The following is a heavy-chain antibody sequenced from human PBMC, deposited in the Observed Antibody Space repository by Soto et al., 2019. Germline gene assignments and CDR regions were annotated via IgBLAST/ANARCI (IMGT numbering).Heavy chain of an antibody. CDR1: GFTFSDYY. J-gene: IGHJ4*02. CDR2: ISYGGGTT. CDR3: AKNPGYYYDSTGYHFDY. Sequence: GGSLRLSCAASGFTFSDYYMSWVRQAPGKGLEWVSAISYGGGTTYYADSVKGRFTISRDNSKNTLYLQMNSLRAEDTAVYYYAKNPGYYYDSTGYHFDYWGQGTLVTVSS. V-gene: IGHV3-23*01. D-gene: IGHD3-22*01.